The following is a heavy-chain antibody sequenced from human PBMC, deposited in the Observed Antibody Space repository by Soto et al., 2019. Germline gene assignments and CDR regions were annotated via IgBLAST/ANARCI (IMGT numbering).Heavy chain of an antibody. V-gene: IGHV4-28*01. CDR1: GDSINSNYW. D-gene: IGHD5-18*01. Sequence: QLQESGPGLVRPSDTLSLTCAVSGDSINSNYWWGWIRQPQGKGLEWIAYIYYSGFTYYTPSLNSRVTLSIDTSNNQFSLRLDSVTAVDTAVYYCATKPNSLYYFDYWGQGTLVTVSS. CDR2: IYYSGFT. CDR3: ATKPNSLYYFDY. J-gene: IGHJ4*02.